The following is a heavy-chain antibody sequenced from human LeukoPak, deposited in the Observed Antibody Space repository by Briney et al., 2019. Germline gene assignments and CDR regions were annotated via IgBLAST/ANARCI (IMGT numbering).Heavy chain of an antibody. Sequence: SETLSLTCTVSGGSISTYYWSWIRQPPGKGLEWIGYIYYSGSTNYNPSLKSRVTISVDTSKNQFSLKLSSVTAADTAVYYCARLLDSGYDPSRFDYWGQGTLVTVSS. CDR2: IYYSGST. D-gene: IGHD5-12*01. CDR1: GGSISTYY. J-gene: IGHJ4*02. V-gene: IGHV4-59*01. CDR3: ARLLDSGYDPSRFDY.